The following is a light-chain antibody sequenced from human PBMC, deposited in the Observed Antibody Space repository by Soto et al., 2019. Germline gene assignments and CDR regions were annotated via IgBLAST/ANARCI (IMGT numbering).Light chain of an antibody. CDR2: AAS. CDR3: KQSYTTVRS. Sequence: DIQMTQSPSSLSACVGERVNLSCRASQDISNFLNWYQQKPGKAPQLLIYAASRLQSGVPARFSGSGAGTHFTLTISSLQTEDFATYFCKQSYTTVRSFGGGTKVDIK. CDR1: QDISNF. V-gene: IGKV1-39*01. J-gene: IGKJ4*01.